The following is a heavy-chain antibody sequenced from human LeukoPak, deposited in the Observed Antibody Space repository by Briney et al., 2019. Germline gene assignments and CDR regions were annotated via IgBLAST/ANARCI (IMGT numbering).Heavy chain of an antibody. CDR1: GFTFSSYA. CDR2: IRYDGSNK. CDR3: AKDRYYGSGSYYRFLFDY. D-gene: IGHD3-10*01. Sequence: AGGSLRLSCAASGFTFSSYAMSWVRQAPGKGLEWVAFIRYDGSNKYYADSVKGRFTISRDNSKNTLYLQMNSLRAEDTAVYYCAKDRYYGSGSYYRFLFDYWGQGTLVTVSS. J-gene: IGHJ4*02. V-gene: IGHV3-30*02.